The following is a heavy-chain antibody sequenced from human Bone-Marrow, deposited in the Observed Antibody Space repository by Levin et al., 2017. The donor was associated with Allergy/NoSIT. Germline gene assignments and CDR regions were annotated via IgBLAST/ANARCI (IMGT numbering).Heavy chain of an antibody. CDR1: AFTFSTYA. CDR2: ISYDGTNK. Sequence: GGSLRLSCAASAFTFSTYAMHWVRQAPGKGLEWVGVISYDGTNKYFADSVKGRFTISRDNSKNTLFLQMNRLRPEDTAVYYCARDRCSGGSCYFAGAGFFDCWGQGTLVTVSS. V-gene: IGHV3-30-3*01. D-gene: IGHD2-15*01. J-gene: IGHJ4*02. CDR3: ARDRCSGGSCYFAGAGFFDC.